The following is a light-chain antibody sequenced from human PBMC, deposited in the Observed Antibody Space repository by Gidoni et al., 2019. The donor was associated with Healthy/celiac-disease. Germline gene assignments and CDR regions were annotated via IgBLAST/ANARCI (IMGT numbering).Light chain of an antibody. CDR1: QSVSSY. CDR2: DAS. Sequence: EIVLTHSPATPSLSPGERATLSCRASQSVSSYLAWYQQKPGQAPRLLIYDASNRATGIPPRFSGSGSVTDFTLTISSLEPEDFAVYYCQQRSNWPPYTFGQGTKLEIK. V-gene: IGKV3-11*01. J-gene: IGKJ2*01. CDR3: QQRSNWPPYT.